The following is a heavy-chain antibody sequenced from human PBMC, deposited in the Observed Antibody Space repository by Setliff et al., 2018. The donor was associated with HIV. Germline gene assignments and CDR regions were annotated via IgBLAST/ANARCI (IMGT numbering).Heavy chain of an antibody. V-gene: IGHV4-39*01. J-gene: IGHJ4*01. CDR3: ARHHLVDPFDY. CDR2: IFYSGST. CDR1: GDSISSSRYY. Sequence: SETLSLTCTVAGDSISSSRYYWGWIRQPPGKGLEWIGSIFYSGSTYYNPSLKSRRIMSVDTSKNQCSLKLSSVTAADTAVYYCARHHLVDPFDYWGHGTLVTVSS. D-gene: IGHD2-2*01.